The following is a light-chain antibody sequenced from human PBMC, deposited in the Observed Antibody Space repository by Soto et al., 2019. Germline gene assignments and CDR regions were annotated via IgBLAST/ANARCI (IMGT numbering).Light chain of an antibody. CDR3: SSYTSSSTF. V-gene: IGLV2-14*01. CDR2: DVS. J-gene: IGLJ1*01. CDR1: SSDVGGYNY. Sequence: QSVLTQPASVSGSPGQSITISCTGTSSDVGGYNYVSWYQQHPGKAHKLMIYDVSNRPSGVSNRFSGSKSGNTSSLSISVLQAEDEADYYCSSYTSSSTFFGTGTKVTVL.